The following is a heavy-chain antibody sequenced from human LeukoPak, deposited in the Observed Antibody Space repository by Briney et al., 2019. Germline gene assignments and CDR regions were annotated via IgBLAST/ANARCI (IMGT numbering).Heavy chain of an antibody. Sequence: GGSLRLSCAASGFTFSSYGMHWVRQAPGKGLEWVAVISYDGSNKYYADSVKGRFTISRDNSKNTLYLQMNSLRAEDTAVYYCARDPGYSYGHDYWGQGTLVTVSS. J-gene: IGHJ4*02. CDR3: ARDPGYSYGHDY. V-gene: IGHV3-30*03. D-gene: IGHD5-18*01. CDR1: GFTFSSYG. CDR2: ISYDGSNK.